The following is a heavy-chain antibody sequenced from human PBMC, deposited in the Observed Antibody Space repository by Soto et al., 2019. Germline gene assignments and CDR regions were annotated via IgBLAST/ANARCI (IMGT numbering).Heavy chain of an antibody. Sequence: GASVKVSCKASGGTFSSYAISWVRQAPGQGLEWMGGIIPIFGTANYAQKFQGRVTITADESTSTAYMELSSLRSEDTAVYYCARVYDYDFWSGYYSSQPTNYYYYGMDVWGQGTTVTVSS. J-gene: IGHJ6*02. CDR3: ARVYDYDFWSGYYSSQPTNYYYYGMDV. CDR2: IIPIFGTA. CDR1: GGTFSSYA. D-gene: IGHD3-3*01. V-gene: IGHV1-69*13.